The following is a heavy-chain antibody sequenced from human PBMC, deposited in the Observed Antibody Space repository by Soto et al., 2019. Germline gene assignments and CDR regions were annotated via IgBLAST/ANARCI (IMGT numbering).Heavy chain of an antibody. J-gene: IGHJ6*02. Sequence: QVQLVESGGGVVQPGRSLRLSCAASGFTFSSYGMHWGRQAPCKGLEWVAVISYDGSNKYYADSVKGRFTISRDNSKNTLYLQMNSLRAEDTAVYYCAKDREDIVLVPAAVYYYCGMDVWGQGTKVTVSS. CDR1: GFTFSSYG. V-gene: IGHV3-30*18. D-gene: IGHD2-2*01. CDR3: AKDREDIVLVPAAVYYYCGMDV. CDR2: ISYDGSNK.